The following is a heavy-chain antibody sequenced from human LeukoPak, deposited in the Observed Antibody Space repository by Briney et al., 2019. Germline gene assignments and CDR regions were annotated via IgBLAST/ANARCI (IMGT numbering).Heavy chain of an antibody. CDR2: ISYDGSNK. J-gene: IGHJ3*02. CDR1: GFTFSSYA. Sequence: GGSLRLSCAASGFTFSSYAMHWVRQAPGKGLEWVAVISYDGSNKYYADSVKGRFTISRDNSKNTLYLQMNSLRAEDTAVYYCAKMREYQLLLDAFDIWGQGTMVTVSS. D-gene: IGHD2-2*01. CDR3: AKMREYQLLLDAFDI. V-gene: IGHV3-30*04.